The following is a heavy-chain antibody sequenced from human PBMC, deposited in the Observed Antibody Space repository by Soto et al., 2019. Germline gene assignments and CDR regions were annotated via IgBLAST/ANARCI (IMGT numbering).Heavy chain of an antibody. CDR2: ISAYNGNT. D-gene: IGHD1-7*01. V-gene: IGHV1-18*04. Sequence: QVQLVQSGAEVKKPGASVKVSCKASGYTFTSYGISWVRQAPGQGLEWMGWISAYNGNTNYAQKFQGRVTITADESTSTAYMELSSLRSEDTAVYYCARGFRLELSPYGMDVWGQGTTVTVSS. CDR3: ARGFRLELSPYGMDV. J-gene: IGHJ6*02. CDR1: GYTFTSYG.